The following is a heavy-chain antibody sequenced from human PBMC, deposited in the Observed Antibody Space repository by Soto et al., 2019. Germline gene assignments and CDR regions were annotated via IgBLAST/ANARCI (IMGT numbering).Heavy chain of an antibody. Sequence: GGSLRLSCAASGFTFDDYAMHWVRQAPGKGLEWVSGISWNSGSIGYADSVKGRFTISRDNAKNSLYLQMNSLRAEDTALYYCARGGYCSGGSCYSEYYMDVWGKGTTVTVSS. D-gene: IGHD2-15*01. CDR1: GFTFDDYA. CDR3: ARGGYCSGGSCYSEYYMDV. J-gene: IGHJ6*03. V-gene: IGHV3-9*01. CDR2: ISWNSGSI.